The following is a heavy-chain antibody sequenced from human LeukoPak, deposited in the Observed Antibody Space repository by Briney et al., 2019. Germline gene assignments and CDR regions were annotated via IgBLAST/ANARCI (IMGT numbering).Heavy chain of an antibody. CDR3: ARMSYYYGSGSYWDAFDI. CDR1: GGSISRSRDY. Sequence: SETLSLTCTVSGGSISRSRDYWGWIRQPPGKGLEWIGSIYYSGSTYSNPSLKSRVTISGDTSKNQFSLKLSSVTAADTAVYYCARMSYYYGSGSYWDAFDIWGQGTMVTVSS. D-gene: IGHD3-10*01. J-gene: IGHJ3*02. V-gene: IGHV4-39*07. CDR2: IYYSGST.